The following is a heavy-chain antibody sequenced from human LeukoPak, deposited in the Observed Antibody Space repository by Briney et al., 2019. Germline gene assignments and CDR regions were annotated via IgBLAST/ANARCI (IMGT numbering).Heavy chain of an antibody. CDR1: GYSFDDYA. CDR2: ISWNSGSI. CDR3: AKDTPYGDSSALF. J-gene: IGHJ4*02. Sequence: SLKISCKGSGYSFDDYAMHWVRQAPGKGLEWVSGISWNSGSIGYADSVKGRFTISRDDAKNSLYLQMNSLRAEDTALYYCAKDTPYGDSSALFWGQGTLVTVSS. D-gene: IGHD6-19*01. V-gene: IGHV3-9*01.